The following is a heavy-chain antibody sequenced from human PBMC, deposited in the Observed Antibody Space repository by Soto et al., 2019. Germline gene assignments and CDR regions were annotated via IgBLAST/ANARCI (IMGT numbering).Heavy chain of an antibody. Sequence: GSLRLSCAASGFTFSSYAMSWVRQAPGKGLEWVSTFSGTGGSTYYADPVKGRFTISRDDSKNTLYLQMNNMRAEDTAVYYCAKGGGYSYGYLVYWGLGTLVTVSS. CDR3: AKGGGYSYGYLVY. CDR2: FSGTGGST. D-gene: IGHD5-18*01. V-gene: IGHV3-23*01. CDR1: GFTFSSYA. J-gene: IGHJ4*02.